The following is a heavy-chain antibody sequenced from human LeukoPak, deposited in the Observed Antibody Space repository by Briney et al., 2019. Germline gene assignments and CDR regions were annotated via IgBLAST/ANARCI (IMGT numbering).Heavy chain of an antibody. J-gene: IGHJ4*02. V-gene: IGHV4-31*03. D-gene: IGHD2-15*01. CDR1: GGSISSGGYY. CDR2: LYYSGRT. Sequence: SQTLSLTCTVSGGSISSGGYYWSWIRQPPGKGLEWIGYLYYSGRTYYNPSLKSRVTISVDTSKNQFSLKLSSVTAADTAVYYCARVSWSNYYFDYWGQGTLVTVSS. CDR3: ARVSWSNYYFDY.